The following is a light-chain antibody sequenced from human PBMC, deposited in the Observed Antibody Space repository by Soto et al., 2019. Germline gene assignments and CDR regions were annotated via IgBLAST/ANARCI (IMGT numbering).Light chain of an antibody. J-gene: IGKJ4*01. Sequence: EIVLTQSPLSRPVTPGEPASISCRSSRNLLHSNGYYYLDWYLQKPGQSPQLLIYLGSNRASGVPAMFSGSGSGTDFTLTISRVEAEDVGVYFCAQGLATPFTFGGGTKVEIK. V-gene: IGKV2-28*01. CDR2: LGS. CDR3: AQGLATPFT. CDR1: RNLLHSNGYYY.